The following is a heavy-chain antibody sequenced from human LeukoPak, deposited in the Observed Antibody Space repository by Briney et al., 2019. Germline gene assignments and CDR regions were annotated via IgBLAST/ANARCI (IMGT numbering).Heavy chain of an antibody. CDR1: GFTFSSYA. J-gene: IGHJ4*02. CDR3: AKILPDTVTADY. CDR2: ISYDGSNK. Sequence: GGSLRLSCAASGFTFSSYAMSWVRQAPGKGLEWVAVISYDGSNKYYADSVKGRFTISRDNSKNTLYLQMNSLRAEDTAVYYCAKILPDTVTADYWGQGTLVTVSS. D-gene: IGHD4-11*01. V-gene: IGHV3-30*18.